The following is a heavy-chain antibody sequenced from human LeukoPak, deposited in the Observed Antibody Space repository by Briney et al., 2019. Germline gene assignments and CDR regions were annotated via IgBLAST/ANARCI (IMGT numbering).Heavy chain of an antibody. J-gene: IGHJ4*02. Sequence: SGGSLRLSCAASGFTFSNYAMHWVRQAPGKGLEWVEFIRYDGSNKYYADSVKGRFTISRDNSKKTLYLQMNSLRAEDAAVYYCAKDTRGDYGRDFDYWGQGTLVTVSS. CDR3: AKDTRGDYGRDFDY. D-gene: IGHD4/OR15-4a*01. CDR1: GFTFSNYA. V-gene: IGHV3-30*02. CDR2: IRYDGSNK.